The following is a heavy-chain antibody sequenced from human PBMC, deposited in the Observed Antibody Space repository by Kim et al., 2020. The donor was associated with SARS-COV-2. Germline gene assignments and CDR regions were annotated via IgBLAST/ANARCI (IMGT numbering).Heavy chain of an antibody. Sequence: KYYAASVKGRFTVSRDNSNNKVYLQMNSLRTEDAAVYCCAKDRMLVSGLRSWGQGTLVTVSS. CDR2: K. J-gene: IGHJ4*02. CDR3: AKDRMLVSGLRS. D-gene: IGHD2-8*01. V-gene: IGHV3-30*02.